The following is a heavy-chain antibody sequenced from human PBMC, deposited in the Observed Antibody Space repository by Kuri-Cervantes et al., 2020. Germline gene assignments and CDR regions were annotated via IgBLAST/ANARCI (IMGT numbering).Heavy chain of an antibody. D-gene: IGHD4-17*01. CDR2: ISGSGGST. Sequence: GESLKISCAASGFTFSSYAMSWVRQAPGKGLEWVSAISGSGGSTYYADSVKGRFTISRDNSKNTLYLQMNSLRAEDTAVYYCAKSSYGDYYYWGQGTLVTVSS. CDR3: AKSSYGDYYY. V-gene: IGHV3-23*01. CDR1: GFTFSSYA. J-gene: IGHJ4*02.